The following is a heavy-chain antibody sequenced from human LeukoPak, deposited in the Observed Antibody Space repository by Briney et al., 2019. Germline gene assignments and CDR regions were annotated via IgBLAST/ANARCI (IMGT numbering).Heavy chain of an antibody. CDR2: IFYTGGT. J-gene: IGHJ6*03. V-gene: IGHV4-39*01. CDR3: ARHKGSGSYSYYYYYMDV. Sequence: SETLSLTCTVSGGSISSSSYYWGWIRQPPGKGLEWIGNIFYTGGTYYNPSLKSRVTISVDTSKNQFSLKLSSVTAADTAVYYCARHKGSGSYSYYYYYMDVWGKGTTVTVSS. CDR1: GGSISSSSYY. D-gene: IGHD3-10*01.